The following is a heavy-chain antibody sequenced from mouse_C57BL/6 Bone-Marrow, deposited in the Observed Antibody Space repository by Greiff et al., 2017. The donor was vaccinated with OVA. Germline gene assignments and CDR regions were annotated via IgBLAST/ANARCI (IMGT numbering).Heavy chain of an antibody. J-gene: IGHJ4*01. V-gene: IGHV7-1*01. Sequence: EVHLVESGGGLVQSGRSLRLSCATSGFTFSDFYMEWVRQAPGKGLEWIAASRNKANDYTTEYSASVKGRFIVSRDTSQSILYLQMNALRAEDTAIYYCARDAWSAMDYWGQGTSVTVSS. CDR1: GFTFSDFY. CDR2: SRNKANDYTT. CDR3: ARDAWSAMDY.